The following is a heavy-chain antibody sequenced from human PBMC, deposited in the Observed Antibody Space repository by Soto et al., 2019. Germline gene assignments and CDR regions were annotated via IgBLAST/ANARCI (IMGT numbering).Heavy chain of an antibody. CDR3: AKRTSGTTWGESDY. V-gene: IGHV1-18*01. CDR2: ISTYSGNA. CDR1: GYIFSDYG. J-gene: IGHJ4*02. D-gene: IGHD4-17*01. Sequence: QVHVVQSGAEVKKPGDSVKVSCKTSGYIFSDYGINWVRQATGQGLEWMGWISTYSGNANLGQKFQGRVSMTRDTSTSTAYMELRSLRSDDTAVYYCAKRTSGTTWGESDYWGQGTLVTVSS.